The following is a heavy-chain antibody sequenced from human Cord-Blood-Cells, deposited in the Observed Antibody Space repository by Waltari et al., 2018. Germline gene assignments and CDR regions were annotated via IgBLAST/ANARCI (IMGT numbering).Heavy chain of an antibody. V-gene: IGHV3-30*04. CDR1: GFTLSRYA. D-gene: IGHD6-13*01. CDR3: ARCIAAAGTGYFQH. CDR2: ISYDGSNK. Sequence: VQLVESGGGVVQPGRSRSLSCAACGFTLSRYAMRWVRQAPGKGLEWLAVISYDGSNKYYADSVKCRFTISRDNSKNTLYLQMNSLRAEDTAVYYCARCIAAAGTGYFQHWGQGTLVTCSS. J-gene: IGHJ1*01.